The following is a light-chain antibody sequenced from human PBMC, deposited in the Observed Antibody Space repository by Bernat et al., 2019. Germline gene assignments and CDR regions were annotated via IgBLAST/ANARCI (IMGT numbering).Light chain of an antibody. J-gene: IGKJ2*03. V-gene: IGKV2D-29*02. CDR1: QSLLRDDGRIY. CDR3: MQGSQLPYS. Sequence: VTPGEPASISCRSSQSLLRDDGRIYLYWYLQKPGQSPQLLIHEVSNRASGVPDRVSGSGSGTEFTLKISRVEADDVGIYYCMQGSQLPYSFGQGTKVEIK. CDR2: EVS.